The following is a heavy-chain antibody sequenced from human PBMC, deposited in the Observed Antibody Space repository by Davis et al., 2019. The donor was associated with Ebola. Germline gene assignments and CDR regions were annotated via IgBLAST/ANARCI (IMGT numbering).Heavy chain of an antibody. D-gene: IGHD4-17*01. J-gene: IGHJ4*02. V-gene: IGHV3-21*01. CDR1: GFTFSSYS. CDR3: ARHGDSPFDY. Sequence: GESLKISCAASGFTFSSYSMNWVRQAPGKGLEWVSSISSSSSYIYYADSVKGRFTISRDNAKNSLYLQMNSLRAEDTAVYYCARHGDSPFDYWGQGTLVTVSS. CDR2: ISSSSSYI.